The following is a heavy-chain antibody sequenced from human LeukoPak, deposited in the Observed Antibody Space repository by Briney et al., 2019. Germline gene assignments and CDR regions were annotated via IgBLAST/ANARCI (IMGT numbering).Heavy chain of an antibody. CDR3: ARDDGDYGFDY. CDR2: ISTSGST. V-gene: IGHV4-61*02. Sequence: PSETLSLTCTVPGGSISSATYSWSWIRQPAGKGLKWIGRISTSGSTNYNPSFMSRVTISVDTSENQFSLNLSSVTAADTAVYYCARDDGDYGFDYWGQGTLVTVSS. J-gene: IGHJ4*02. D-gene: IGHD4-17*01. CDR1: GGSISSATYS.